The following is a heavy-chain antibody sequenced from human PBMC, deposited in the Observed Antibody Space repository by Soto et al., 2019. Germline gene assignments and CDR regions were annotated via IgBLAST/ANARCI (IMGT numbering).Heavy chain of an antibody. J-gene: IGHJ4*02. CDR1: GGSISSSSYY. D-gene: IGHD2-15*01. V-gene: IGHV4-39*01. Sequence: SETLSLTCTVSGGSISSSSYYWGWIRQPPGKGLEWIGSIYYSGSTYYNPSLKSRVTISVDTSKNQSSLKLSSVTAADTAVYYCARHTPAISISDHWGQGTLVTVSS. CDR2: IYYSGST. CDR3: ARHTPAISISDH.